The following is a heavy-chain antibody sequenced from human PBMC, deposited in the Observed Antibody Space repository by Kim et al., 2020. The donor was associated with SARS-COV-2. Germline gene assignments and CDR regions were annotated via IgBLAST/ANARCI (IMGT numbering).Heavy chain of an antibody. V-gene: IGHV3-30*01. CDR3: ARDWGSGSGE. CDR2: RKK. Sequence: RKKNCADSVQGRFTSSRDNSKNTLYLQMNSLRAEDTAVYYCARDWGSGSGEWGQGTLVTVSS. J-gene: IGHJ4*02. D-gene: IGHD6-19*01.